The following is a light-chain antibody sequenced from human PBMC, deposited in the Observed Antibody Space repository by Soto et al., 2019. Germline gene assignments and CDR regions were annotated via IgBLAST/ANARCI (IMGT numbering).Light chain of an antibody. CDR2: KDS. CDR1: VLAKKY. V-gene: IGLV3-27*01. CDR3: YSAADNNYV. J-gene: IGLJ1*01. Sequence: SYELTQPSSVSVSPGQTAMITCSGDVLAKKYARWFQQKPGQAPVLVIYKDSERPSGIPERFSGSSSGTTVTLTISGAQVEDEADYYCYSAADNNYVFGTGTKVTV.